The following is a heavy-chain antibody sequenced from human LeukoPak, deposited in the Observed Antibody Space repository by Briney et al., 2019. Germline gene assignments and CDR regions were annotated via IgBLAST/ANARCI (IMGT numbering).Heavy chain of an antibody. Sequence: SETLSLTCTVSGYSISSGYFWGWIRQPPGKGLEWIGSIYHSGSTSYNPSLKSRLTISVDTSKNQFSLKLSSVTAADTAVYYCARLKGYCSSTSCYWYYYYYYYMDVWGKGTTVTISS. V-gene: IGHV4-38-2*02. J-gene: IGHJ6*03. CDR1: GYSISSGYF. D-gene: IGHD2-2*01. CDR3: ARLKGYCSSTSCYWYYYYYYYMDV. CDR2: IYHSGST.